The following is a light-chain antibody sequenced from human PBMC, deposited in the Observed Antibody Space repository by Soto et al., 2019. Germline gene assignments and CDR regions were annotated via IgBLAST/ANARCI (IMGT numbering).Light chain of an antibody. J-gene: IGLJ1*01. V-gene: IGLV2-14*01. CDR1: SSDLAIYNY. CDR2: QVT. Sequence: QSVLAQPASVSGSPGQSITISCTGTSSDLAIYNYVSWYQQQPGKAPKLMIHQVTNRPSGVSNRFSGSRSGNTASLTISGLQAEDEADYYCSSYTDSSNYVFGTGTKATVL. CDR3: SSYTDSSNYV.